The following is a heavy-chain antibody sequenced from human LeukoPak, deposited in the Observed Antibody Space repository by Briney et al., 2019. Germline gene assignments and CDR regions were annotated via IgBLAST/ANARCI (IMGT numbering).Heavy chain of an antibody. J-gene: IGHJ4*02. CDR2: ISAYNGNT. V-gene: IGHV1-18*01. D-gene: IGHD1-14*01. CDR3: ASARRWATGGYYFDY. Sequence: ASVKVSCKASGYTFTSYGISWVRQAPGQGLEWMGWISAYNGNTNYAQKLQGRVTMTTDTSTSTAYMELRSLRSDDTAVYYCASARRWATGGYYFDYWGQGTLVTVSS. CDR1: GYTFTSYG.